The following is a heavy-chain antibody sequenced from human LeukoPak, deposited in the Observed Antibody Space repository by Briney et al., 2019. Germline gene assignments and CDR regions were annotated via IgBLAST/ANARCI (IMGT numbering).Heavy chain of an antibody. V-gene: IGHV3-49*03. CDR2: IRSKAYGGTT. CDR1: GFTFGDYA. J-gene: IGHJ4*02. D-gene: IGHD6-13*01. CDR3: VRGAYSSSWLNFDY. Sequence: PGGSLRLSCTASGFTFGDYAMSWFRQAPGKGLEWVGFIRSKAYGGTTEYAASVKGRFTISRDDSKSIAYLQMNSLKTEDTAVYYCVRGAYSSSWLNFDYWGQGTLVTVSS.